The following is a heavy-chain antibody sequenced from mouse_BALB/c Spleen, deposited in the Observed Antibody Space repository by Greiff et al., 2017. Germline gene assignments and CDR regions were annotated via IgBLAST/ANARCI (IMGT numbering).Heavy chain of an antibody. D-gene: IGHD2-4*01. J-gene: IGHJ3*01. Sequence: QVQLKQPGAELVRPGASVKLSCKASGYTFTSYWINWVKQRPGQGLEWIGNIYPSDSYTNYNQKFKDKATLTVDKSSSTAYMQLSSPTSEDSAVYYCTRSALYDYVAYWGQGTLVTVSA. V-gene: IGHV1-69*02. CDR3: TRSALYDYVAY. CDR1: GYTFTSYW. CDR2: IYPSDSYT.